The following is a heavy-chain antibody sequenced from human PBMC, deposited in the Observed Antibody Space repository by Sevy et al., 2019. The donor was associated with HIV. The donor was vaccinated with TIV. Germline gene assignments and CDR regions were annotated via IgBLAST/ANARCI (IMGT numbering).Heavy chain of an antibody. J-gene: IGHJ4*02. CDR3: TRGGYIYADYYFDY. CDR1: GFTFGDNT. Sequence: GGSLRLSCTASGFTFGDNTMSWFRQAPGKGLEWVGLIRGKAYGGTTEYAASVKGRFTISRDESKSIAYLQMNSLKTEDTAVYYCTRGGYIYADYYFDYWGQGPLVTVSS. V-gene: IGHV3-49*03. CDR2: IRGKAYGGTT. D-gene: IGHD5-18*01.